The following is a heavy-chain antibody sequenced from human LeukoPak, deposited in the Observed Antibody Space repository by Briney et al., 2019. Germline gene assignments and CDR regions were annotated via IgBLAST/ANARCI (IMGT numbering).Heavy chain of an antibody. V-gene: IGHV4-59*08. D-gene: IGHD2-21*01. J-gene: IGHJ3*02. Sequence: SETLSLTWTVSGGSISSYYWSWIRQPPGKGLEWIGYIYYSGSTNYNPSLKSRVTISVDTSKNQFSLKLSSVTAADTAVYYCARREAIPGRVDAFDIWGQGTMVTVSS. CDR2: IYYSGST. CDR3: ARREAIPGRVDAFDI. CDR1: GGSISSYY.